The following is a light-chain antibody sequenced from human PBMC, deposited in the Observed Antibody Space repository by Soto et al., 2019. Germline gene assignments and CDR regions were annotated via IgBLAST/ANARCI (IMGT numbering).Light chain of an antibody. V-gene: IGKV3-15*01. CDR1: QSISDT. J-gene: IGKJ1*01. Sequence: IVMTQSPANLSVSPGRSATRSCRASQSISDTLAWYQQKPGQAPRLLIHGASTRATGVPARFSGSGSGTDFTLTISSLQSEDFATYYCQQYNSWPWTFGQGTKVDIK. CDR2: GAS. CDR3: QQYNSWPWT.